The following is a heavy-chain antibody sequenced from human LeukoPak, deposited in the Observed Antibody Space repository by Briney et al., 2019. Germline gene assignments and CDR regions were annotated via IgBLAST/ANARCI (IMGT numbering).Heavy chain of an antibody. J-gene: IGHJ5*02. D-gene: IGHD1-1*01. CDR1: GFTVSSNY. CDR3: AKEGAEYNLNA. Sequence: GGSLRLSCAASGFTVSSNYMSWVRQAPGKGLEWVSVIYSGGSTYYADSVKGRFTISRDNSKNTLYLQVTSLRADDTAVFYCAKEGAEYNLNAWGQGTLVTVSS. V-gene: IGHV3-53*01. CDR2: IYSGGST.